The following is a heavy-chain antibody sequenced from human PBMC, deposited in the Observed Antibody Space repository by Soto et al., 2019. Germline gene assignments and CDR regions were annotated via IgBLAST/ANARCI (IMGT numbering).Heavy chain of an antibody. V-gene: IGHV3-33*01. J-gene: IGHJ6*02. D-gene: IGHD2-2*01. CDR2: IWYDGSNE. CDR1: GFSFSNYG. Sequence: GGSLRLSCAASGFSFSNYGRHWVRQAPGKGLEWVAIIWYDGSNEYYADSVKGRFTISRDNSKTTLNLQMNSLRVEDTAVYYCARANIVVFYGMDVWGQGTTVTVSS. CDR3: ARANIVVFYGMDV.